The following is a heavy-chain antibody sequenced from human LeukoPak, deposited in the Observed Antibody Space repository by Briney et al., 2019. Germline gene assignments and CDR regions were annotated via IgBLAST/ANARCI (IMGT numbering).Heavy chain of an antibody. V-gene: IGHV3-74*01. J-gene: IGHJ3*02. Sequence: GGSLRLSCAASGFTFSSYWMHWVRQAPGKGLVWVSRINTDGSSTSYADSVKGRFTISRDNARNSLDLQMNSLRAEDTAVYYCAREPPWYDAFDIWGQGTMVTVSS. CDR1: GFTFSSYW. D-gene: IGHD2-15*01. CDR3: AREPPWYDAFDI. CDR2: INTDGSST.